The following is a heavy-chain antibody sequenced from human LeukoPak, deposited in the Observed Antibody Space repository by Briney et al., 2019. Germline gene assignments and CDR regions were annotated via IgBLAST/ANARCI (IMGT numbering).Heavy chain of an antibody. CDR3: AREESYYYYGMDV. J-gene: IGHJ6*02. V-gene: IGHV3-53*01. CDR1: GFTFSSNY. D-gene: IGHD2/OR15-2a*01. CDR2: IYSGGST. Sequence: GGSLRLSCAASGFTFSSNYMSWVRQAPGKGLEWVSVIYSGGSTYYADSVKGRFTISRDNSKNTLYLQMNSLRAEDTAVYYCAREESYYYYGMDVWGQGTTVTVSS.